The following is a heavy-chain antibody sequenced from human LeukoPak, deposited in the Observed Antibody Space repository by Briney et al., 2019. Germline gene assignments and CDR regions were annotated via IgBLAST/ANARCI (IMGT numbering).Heavy chain of an antibody. CDR1: GGSLDTGSYR. CDR3: ARHRGFCAS. CDR2: RYYSGTT. V-gene: IGHV4-39*01. J-gene: IGHJ5*02. Sequence: SETLSLTCTVSGGSLDTGSYRWGWIRQPPGKALEGLGVRYYSGTTYYNPSLKSRVSISMDKSKHQFSLRVNSPTAADTAVYYCARHRGFCASWGQGTLVTVSS. D-gene: IGHD2-2*03.